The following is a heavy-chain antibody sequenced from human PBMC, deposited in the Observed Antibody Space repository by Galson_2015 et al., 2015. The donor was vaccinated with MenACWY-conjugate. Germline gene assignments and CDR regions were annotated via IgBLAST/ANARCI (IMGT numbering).Heavy chain of an antibody. J-gene: IGHJ4*02. CDR3: ASQTWTGYFDY. Sequence: SLRLSCVASEFTFNSHWMSWVRQAPGKGLEWVADIKKDGSEKYCVDSVKGRFTISRDNAKNSLYLQMNSLRAEDTAMYYCASQTWTGYFDYWGQGILVTVSS. CDR1: EFTFNSHW. CDR2: IKKDGSEK. V-gene: IGHV3-7*03. D-gene: IGHD3-10*01.